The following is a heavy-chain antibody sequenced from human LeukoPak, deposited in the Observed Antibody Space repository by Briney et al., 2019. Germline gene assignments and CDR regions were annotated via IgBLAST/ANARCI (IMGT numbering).Heavy chain of an antibody. CDR1: GYTFTGYY. Sequence: ASVKVSCKASGYTFTGYYMHWVRQAPGQGLEWMGWINPNSGGTNYAQKFQGRVTMTTDTSTSTAYMELRSLRSDDTAVYYCARRVMGITGTPKASYMDVWGKGTTVTVSS. CDR3: ARRVMGITGTPKASYMDV. D-gene: IGHD1-7*01. J-gene: IGHJ6*03. V-gene: IGHV1-2*02. CDR2: INPNSGGT.